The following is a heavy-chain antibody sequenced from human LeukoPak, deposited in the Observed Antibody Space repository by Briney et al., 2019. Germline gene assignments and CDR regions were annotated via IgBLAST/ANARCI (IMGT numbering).Heavy chain of an antibody. D-gene: IGHD4-23*01. CDR2: ISGGGGDT. Sequence: PGGSLRLSCAASGFTFSSYAMSWVRQAPGKGLEWVSAISGGGGDTNYADSVKGRFTISRDNSKNTVFLQMNSLRAEDTAIYYCAKSHGGTPLLEYWGQGTLVTVSS. CDR1: GFTFSSYA. J-gene: IGHJ4*02. V-gene: IGHV3-23*01. CDR3: AKSHGGTPLLEY.